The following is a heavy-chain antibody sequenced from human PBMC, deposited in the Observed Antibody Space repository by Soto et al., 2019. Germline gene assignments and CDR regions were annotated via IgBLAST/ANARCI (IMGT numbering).Heavy chain of an antibody. V-gene: IGHV4-59*01. CDR3: ARVGIAARRGYYYYYMDV. J-gene: IGHJ6*03. CDR2: IYYSGST. Sequence: SETLSLTCTVSGGSISSYYWSWIRQPPGKGLEWIGYIYYSGSTNYNPSLKSRVTISVDTSKNQFSLKLSSVTAADTAVYYCARVGIAARRGYYYYYMDVWGKGTTVTVSS. D-gene: IGHD6-6*01. CDR1: GGSISSYY.